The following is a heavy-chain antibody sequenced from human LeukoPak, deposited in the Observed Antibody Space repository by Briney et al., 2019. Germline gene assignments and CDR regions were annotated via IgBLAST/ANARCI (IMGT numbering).Heavy chain of an antibody. D-gene: IGHD6-13*01. Sequence: ASVKVSCKASGYTFTDYYIHWVRQAPGQGLEWMGWINPNSGGTHYAQKFLGRVTMTRDTSISTAYMELSRLRSDDTAVYYCARALVAATGTGEYFQHWGQGTLVTVSS. CDR2: INPNSGGT. CDR3: ARALVAATGTGEYFQH. J-gene: IGHJ1*01. CDR1: GYTFTDYY. V-gene: IGHV1-2*02.